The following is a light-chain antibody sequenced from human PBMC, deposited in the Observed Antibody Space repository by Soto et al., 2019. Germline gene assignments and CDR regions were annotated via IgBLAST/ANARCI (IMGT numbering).Light chain of an antibody. J-gene: IGKJ2*01. CDR2: WAS. V-gene: IGKV4-1*01. CDR3: QQRTDWPPVYT. CDR1: QSVFYGSNNKHY. Sequence: DIVVTQSPDSLAVSLGERATINCKSSQSVFYGSNNKHYLAWYQQKPGQPPKLLIYWASTRESGVPDRFSGSGSGTDFTLTISSLEPEDFAVYYCQQRTDWPPVYTFGQGTKLEIK.